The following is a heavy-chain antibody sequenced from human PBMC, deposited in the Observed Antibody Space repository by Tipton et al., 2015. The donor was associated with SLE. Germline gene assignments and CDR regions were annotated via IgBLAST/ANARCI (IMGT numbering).Heavy chain of an antibody. J-gene: IGHJ4*02. Sequence: TLSLTCAVYGVSFTSYQWTWIRQPPGKGLEWIGEIDHSGNTNYNPSLNSRVTISVDTSKNQLSLKVTSVTAADTAVYYCAVNVVVKVQVDYWGPGALVTVSS. CDR1: GVSFTSYQ. CDR2: IDHSGNT. CDR3: AVNVVVKVQVDY. V-gene: IGHV4-34*01. D-gene: IGHD2-21*01.